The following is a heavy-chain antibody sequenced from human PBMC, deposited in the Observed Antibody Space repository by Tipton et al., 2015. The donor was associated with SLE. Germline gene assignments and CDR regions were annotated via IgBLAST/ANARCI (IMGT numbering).Heavy chain of an antibody. D-gene: IGHD3-9*01. Sequence: TLSLTCTVSGGSINSYYWSWIRQPPGKGLEWIGYIYYSGSTNYNPSLKSRVTISVDTSKDQFSLKLGSVTTADTAVYYCARDSPGDFDWFDAFDIWGQGTMVIVSS. CDR3: ARDSPGDFDWFDAFDI. V-gene: IGHV4-59*13. CDR2: IYYSGST. CDR1: GGSINSYY. J-gene: IGHJ3*02.